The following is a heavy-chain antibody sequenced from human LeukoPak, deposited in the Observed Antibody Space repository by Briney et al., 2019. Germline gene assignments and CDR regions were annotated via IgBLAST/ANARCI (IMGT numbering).Heavy chain of an antibody. Sequence: PGGSLRLSCAASGFTVSSNYMSWVRQAPGKGLEWVSIIYSGGSTFYADSVKGRFTISRDNSKSTLYLQMNSLRAEDTAVYYCAKAADIVVVPAAAPNWFDPWGQGTLVTVSS. CDR3: AKAADIVVVPAAAPNWFDP. V-gene: IGHV3-53*01. CDR1: GFTVSSNY. J-gene: IGHJ5*02. D-gene: IGHD2-2*01. CDR2: IYSGGST.